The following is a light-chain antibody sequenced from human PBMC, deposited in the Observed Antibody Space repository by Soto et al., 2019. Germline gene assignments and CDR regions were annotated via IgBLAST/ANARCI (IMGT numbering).Light chain of an antibody. J-gene: IGKJ1*01. CDR2: GTS. CDR3: QQYGSSSWT. V-gene: IGKV3-20*01. Sequence: DIVLTQSPGTLSLSPGERATLSCRASQSVSSSYLAWYQQKPGQAPRLLIYGTSSRATAIPDRCSGSGSGTDFTLTISRLEPEDFAVYYCQQYGSSSWTFGQGTKVDIK. CDR1: QSVSSSY.